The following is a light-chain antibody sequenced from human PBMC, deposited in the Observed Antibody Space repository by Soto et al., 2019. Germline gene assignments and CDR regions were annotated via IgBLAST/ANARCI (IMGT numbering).Light chain of an antibody. J-gene: IGKJ2*01. CDR3: QQSYRTPYT. CDR1: QSISSY. V-gene: IGKV1-39*01. Sequence: DIQMTQSPSSLSASVGDRFTITCRASQSISSYLNWYQQKPGKAPKLLIYAASSLQSGVPSRFSGRGSGTDFTLTISRLQPEDVATYYCQQSYRTPYTFGHWTKLEIK. CDR2: AAS.